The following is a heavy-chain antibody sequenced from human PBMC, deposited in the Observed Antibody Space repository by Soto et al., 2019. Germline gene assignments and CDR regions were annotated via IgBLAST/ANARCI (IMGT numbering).Heavy chain of an antibody. CDR3: ARDNPGLYQGAWDV. Sequence: QVQLVQSGGGVVQPGTSLRLSCAASGFIFSDYVMYWFRQTPGKGLEWMAVISYDGTNKHYANSVKGRFFISRDNSNNTLYLQMSSLRPEDSAIYYCARDNPGLYQGAWDVWGRGTLVAVSS. V-gene: IGHV3-30*04. CDR2: ISYDGTNK. J-gene: IGHJ3*01. D-gene: IGHD2-2*02. CDR1: GFIFSDYV.